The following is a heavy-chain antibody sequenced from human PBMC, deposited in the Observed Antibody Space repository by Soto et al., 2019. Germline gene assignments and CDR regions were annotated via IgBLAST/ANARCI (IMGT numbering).Heavy chain of an antibody. V-gene: IGHV4-59*01. D-gene: IGHD2-8*01. Sequence: LSLTCTVSGGSISSYYWSWIRQPPGKGLEWIGYIYYSGSTNYNPSLKSRVTISVDTSKNQFSLKLSSVTAADTAVYYCARQYCTNGVCYRGGEDYYYGMDVWGQGTTVTVS. CDR2: IYYSGST. CDR1: GGSISSYY. CDR3: ARQYCTNGVCYRGGEDYYYGMDV. J-gene: IGHJ6*02.